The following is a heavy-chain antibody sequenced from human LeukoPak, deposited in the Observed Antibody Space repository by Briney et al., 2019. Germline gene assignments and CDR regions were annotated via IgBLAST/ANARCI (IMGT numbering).Heavy chain of an antibody. CDR2: INTNTGNP. Sequence: ASVKVSCKASGYTFTSYAMNWVRQAPGQGLEWMGWINTNTGNPTYAQGFTGRFVFSLDTSVSTAYLQISSLKAEDTAVYYCARGRYADAVWDEPYYYDSSGYYGNWGQGTLVTVSS. D-gene: IGHD3-22*01. CDR1: GYTFTSYA. J-gene: IGHJ4*02. CDR3: ARGRYADAVWDEPYYYDSSGYYGN. V-gene: IGHV7-4-1*02.